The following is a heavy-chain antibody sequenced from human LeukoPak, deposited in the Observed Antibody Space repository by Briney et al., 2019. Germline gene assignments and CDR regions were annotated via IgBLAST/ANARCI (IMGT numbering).Heavy chain of an antibody. D-gene: IGHD5/OR15-5a*01. CDR2: ISSSSSTI. J-gene: IGHJ5*02. Sequence: GGSLRLSCAASGFTFSSYSMNWVRQAPGKGLEWVSYISSSSSTIYYADSVKGRFTISRDNAKNLLYLQMNSLRAEDTAVYYCARESTEDRPGSWGQGTLVTVSS. V-gene: IGHV3-48*01. CDR1: GFTFSSYS. CDR3: ARESTEDRPGS.